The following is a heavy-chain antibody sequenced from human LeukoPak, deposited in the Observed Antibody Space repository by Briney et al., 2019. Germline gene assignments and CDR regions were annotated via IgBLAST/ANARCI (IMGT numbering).Heavy chain of an antibody. Sequence: ASVKVSCKASGYTFTGYYMHWVRQAPGQGLEWVGWINPNSGGTNYAQKFQGRVTMTRDTSISTAYMELSRLRSDDTAVYYCAGDIGGIVGAPLDYWGQGTLVTVSS. D-gene: IGHD1-26*01. CDR1: GYTFTGYY. V-gene: IGHV1-2*02. CDR2: INPNSGGT. J-gene: IGHJ4*02. CDR3: AGDIGGIVGAPLDY.